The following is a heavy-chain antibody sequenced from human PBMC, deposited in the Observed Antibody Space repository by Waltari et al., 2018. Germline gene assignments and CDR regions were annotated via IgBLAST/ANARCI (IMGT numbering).Heavy chain of an antibody. CDR2: IGDTGRNI. CDR1: GFTFSTYE. D-gene: IGHD1-7*01. CDR3: VKDDASWNYGH. V-gene: IGHV3-48*03. Sequence: EVQLVESGGGLVQPGGSLRLSCAASGFTFSTYEMNWVRQAPGKGLEWVADIGDTGRNIHYAESVKGRFTISRDNAKNSLFLQMDSLRAEDTAVYHCVKDDASWNYGHWGQGTLVTVSS. J-gene: IGHJ4*02.